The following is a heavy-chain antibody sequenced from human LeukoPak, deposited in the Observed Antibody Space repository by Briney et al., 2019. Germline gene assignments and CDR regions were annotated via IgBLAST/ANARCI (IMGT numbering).Heavy chain of an antibody. CDR2: ISYDGSNK. CDR3: ARVWYYDSSGYEVGEDY. D-gene: IGHD3-22*01. Sequence: PGGSLRLSCAASGFTFSSYAMHWVRQAPGKGLEWVAVISYDGSNKYYADSVKGRFTISRDNSKNTLYLQMNSLRAEDTAVYYCARVWYYDSSGYEVGEDYWGQGTLVTVSS. V-gene: IGHV3-30-3*01. CDR1: GFTFSSYA. J-gene: IGHJ4*02.